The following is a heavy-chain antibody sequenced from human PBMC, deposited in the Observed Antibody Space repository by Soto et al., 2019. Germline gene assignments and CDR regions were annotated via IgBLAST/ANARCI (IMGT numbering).Heavy chain of an antibody. V-gene: IGHV3-23*01. CDR1: GFTFSSYA. CDR3: ASSPHYGDYILGAFDI. D-gene: IGHD4-17*01. J-gene: IGHJ3*02. Sequence: EVQLLESGGGLVQPGGSLRLSCAASGFTFSSYAMSWVRQAPGKGLEWVSAISGSGGSTYYADSVKGRFTISRDNSKNTLYLQMNSVRAEDTAVYYSASSPHYGDYILGAFDIWGQGTMVTVSS. CDR2: ISGSGGST.